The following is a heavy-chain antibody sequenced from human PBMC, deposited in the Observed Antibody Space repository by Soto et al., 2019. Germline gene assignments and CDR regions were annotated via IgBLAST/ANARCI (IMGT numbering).Heavy chain of an antibody. D-gene: IGHD3-3*01. CDR3: ARHNPRLDFWDYYYYMDV. V-gene: IGHV5-51*01. Sequence: GESLKISCKGSGYSFTSYWIGWVRQMPGKGLEWMGIIYPGDSDTRYSPSFQGQVTISADKSISTAYLQWSSLKASDTAMYYCARHNPRLDFWDYYYYMDVWGKGTTVTVSS. J-gene: IGHJ6*03. CDR1: GYSFTSYW. CDR2: IYPGDSDT.